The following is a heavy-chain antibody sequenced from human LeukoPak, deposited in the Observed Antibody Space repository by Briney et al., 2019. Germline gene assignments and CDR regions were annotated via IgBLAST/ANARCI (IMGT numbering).Heavy chain of an antibody. CDR3: ARDSYDSSTYSWSYMDV. CDR2: IYHSGST. Sequence: SETLSLTCTVSGYSISSGYYWGWIRQPPGKGLGWIGSIYHSGSTYYNPSLKSRVTISVDTSKNQFSLKLTSVTAADTAVYYCARDSYDSSTYSWSYMDVWGKGTTVTISS. CDR1: GYSISSGYY. J-gene: IGHJ6*03. D-gene: IGHD3-22*01. V-gene: IGHV4-38-2*02.